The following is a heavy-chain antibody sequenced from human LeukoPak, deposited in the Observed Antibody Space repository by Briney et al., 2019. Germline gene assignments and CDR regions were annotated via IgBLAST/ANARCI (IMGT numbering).Heavy chain of an antibody. Sequence: GGSLRLSCAASGVTFSSYGMHWVRQAPGKGLEWVSSINSSSSYIYYADSVKGRFTISRDNAKNSLYLQMNSLRAEDTAVYYCAKDWAAAGPDAFDIWGQGTMVTVSS. CDR1: GVTFSSYG. CDR2: INSSSSYI. V-gene: IGHV3-21*04. D-gene: IGHD6-13*01. CDR3: AKDWAAAGPDAFDI. J-gene: IGHJ3*02.